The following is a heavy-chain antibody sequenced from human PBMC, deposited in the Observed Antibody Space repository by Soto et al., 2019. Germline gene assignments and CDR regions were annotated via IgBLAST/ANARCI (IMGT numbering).Heavy chain of an antibody. J-gene: IGHJ4*02. CDR2: VYYTGST. CDR1: GGSISGSY. V-gene: IGHV4-59*01. CDR3: ARSVAVPGAHTDY. D-gene: IGHD6-19*01. Sequence: SETLSLTCSVSGGSISGSYWSWIRQSPGKGLEWLGYVYYTGSTNYSPSLRSRVSIPVDTSKNEFSLRLSSVTAADTAVYFCARSVAVPGAHTDYWGQGTQVTVSS.